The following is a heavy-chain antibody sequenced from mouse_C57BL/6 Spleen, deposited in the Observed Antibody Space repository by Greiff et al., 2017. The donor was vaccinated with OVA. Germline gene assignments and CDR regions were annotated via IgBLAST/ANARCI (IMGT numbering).Heavy chain of an antibody. D-gene: IGHD1-1*01. CDR1: GYTFTDYE. V-gene: IGHV1-15*01. CDR2: IDPETGGT. J-gene: IGHJ3*01. Sequence: QVQLQQSGAELVRPGASVTLSCKASGYTFTDYEMHWVKQTPVYVLEWIGAIDPETGGTAYNQKFKGKAILTADKSSSTAYMELRSLTSEDSAVYYCTRSGITTVPWFAYWGQGTLVTVSA. CDR3: TRSGITTVPWFAY.